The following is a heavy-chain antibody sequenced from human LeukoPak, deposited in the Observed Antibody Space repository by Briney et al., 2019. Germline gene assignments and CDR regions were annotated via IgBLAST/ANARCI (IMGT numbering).Heavy chain of an antibody. CDR1: GFTFSSYW. CDR3: AHLLFSPYCGGDCYAATSDY. V-gene: IGHV3-74*01. CDR2: INSDGSST. D-gene: IGHD2-21*02. J-gene: IGHJ4*02. Sequence: PGGSLRLSCAASGFTFSSYWMHWVRQAPGKGLVWVSRINSDGSSTSYTDSVKGRFTISRDNAKYTLYLQMNSLRAEDTAVYYCAHLLFSPYCGGDCYAATSDYWGQGTLVTVSS.